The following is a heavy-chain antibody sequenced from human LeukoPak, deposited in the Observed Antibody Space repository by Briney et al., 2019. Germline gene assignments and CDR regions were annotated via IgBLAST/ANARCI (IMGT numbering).Heavy chain of an antibody. V-gene: IGHV1-69*13. CDR3: ASLGRQWLGLDY. Sequence: GASVKVSCKASGGTFSSYAISWVRQAPGQGLEWMGGIIPIFGTTNYAQKFQGRVTITADESTSTAYMELSSLRSEDTAVYYCASLGRQWLGLDYWGQGTLVTVSS. CDR1: GGTFSSYA. CDR2: IIPIFGTT. J-gene: IGHJ4*02. D-gene: IGHD6-19*01.